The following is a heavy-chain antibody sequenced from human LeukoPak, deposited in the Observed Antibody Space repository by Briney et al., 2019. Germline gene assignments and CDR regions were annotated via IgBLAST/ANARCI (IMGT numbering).Heavy chain of an antibody. CDR2: ISGSGGST. V-gene: IGHV3-23*01. Sequence: PGGSPRLSCAASGFTFSSYAMSWVRQAPGKGLEWVSAISGSGGSTYYADSVKGRFTISRDNSKNTLYLQMNSLRAEDTAVYYCARKIGFSSSWYYGRHYFDYWGQGTLVTVSS. D-gene: IGHD6-13*01. CDR1: GFTFSSYA. CDR3: ARKIGFSSSWYYGRHYFDY. J-gene: IGHJ4*02.